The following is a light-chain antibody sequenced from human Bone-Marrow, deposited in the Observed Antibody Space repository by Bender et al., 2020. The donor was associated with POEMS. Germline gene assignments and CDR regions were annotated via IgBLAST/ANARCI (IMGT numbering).Light chain of an antibody. CDR2: EDS. J-gene: IGLJ2*01. CDR1: SSDVGSYNR. V-gene: IGLV2-14*02. CDR3: GSYVTGGTYV. Sequence: QSALTQPASVSGSPGQSITISCTGTSSDVGSYNRVSWYQQHPGKAPKLMIYEDSQRPSGVSNRFSGSKSGNTASLSISGLRPEDEGDYFCGSYVTGGTYVFGGGTKVTV.